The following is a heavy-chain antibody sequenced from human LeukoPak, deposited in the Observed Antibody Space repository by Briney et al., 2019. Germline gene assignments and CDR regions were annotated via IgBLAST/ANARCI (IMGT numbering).Heavy chain of an antibody. Sequence: PGGSLRLSCVVSGFTFSDHYMDWVRQAPGKGLEWVGRSRNKANSYITEYAASVKGRFTISRDDSKNSLDLQMNSLKTEDTAVYYCARGPYYYDRSGFIYFDYWGQGTLVTV. CDR3: ARGPYYYDRSGFIYFDY. V-gene: IGHV3-72*01. J-gene: IGHJ4*02. CDR2: SRNKANSYIT. D-gene: IGHD3-22*01. CDR1: GFTFSDHY.